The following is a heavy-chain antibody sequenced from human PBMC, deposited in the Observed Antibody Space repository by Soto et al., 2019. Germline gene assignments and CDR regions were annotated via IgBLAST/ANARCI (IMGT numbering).Heavy chain of an antibody. CDR1: GFTLSGYA. CDR3: ARRARPDFYYMDV. D-gene: IGHD6-6*01. Sequence: EVQLAESGGGLAQPGGSLRLSCAASGFTLSGYAMDWVRQAPGKGREYVSGISSNGVGTYYANSVQGRFTNSRDNSKNTVYLQMGSLRPEDMAVYYCARRARPDFYYMDVWGKGTTVTVSS. CDR2: ISSNGVGT. J-gene: IGHJ6*03. V-gene: IGHV3-64*01.